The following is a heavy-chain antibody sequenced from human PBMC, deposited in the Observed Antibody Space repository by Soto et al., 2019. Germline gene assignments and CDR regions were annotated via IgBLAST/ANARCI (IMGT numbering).Heavy chain of an antibody. CDR3: AREVREYYFDY. Sequence: ASVKVSCKASGGTFSSYTISWVRQAPGQGLEWMGRIIPILGIANYAQKFQGRVTITADKSTSTAYMELSSLRSEDTAVYYCAREVREYYFDYWGQGTLVTVSS. D-gene: IGHD3-10*01. J-gene: IGHJ4*02. CDR1: GGTFSSYT. CDR2: IIPILGIA. V-gene: IGHV1-69*04.